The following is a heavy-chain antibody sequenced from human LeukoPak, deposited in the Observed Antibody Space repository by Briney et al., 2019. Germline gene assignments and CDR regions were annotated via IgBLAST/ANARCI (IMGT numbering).Heavy chain of an antibody. CDR2: ISSSGSTI. CDR1: GFTFSDYY. J-gene: IGHJ3*02. CDR3: AKGGPTSTHPMDAFDI. V-gene: IGHV3-11*04. Sequence: GGSLRLSCAASGFTFSDYYMSWIRQAPGKGLEWVSYISSSGSTIYYADSVKGRFTISRDNAKNSLYLQMNSLRAEDTAVYYCAKGGPTSTHPMDAFDIWGQGTMVTVSS. D-gene: IGHD2/OR15-2a*01.